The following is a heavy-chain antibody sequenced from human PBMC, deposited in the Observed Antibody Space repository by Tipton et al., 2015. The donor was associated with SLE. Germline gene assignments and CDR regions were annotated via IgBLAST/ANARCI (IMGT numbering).Heavy chain of an antibody. V-gene: IGHV3-7*01. J-gene: IGHJ2*01. CDR3: ARDKDRYFDL. CDR2: IKQDSSEK. Sequence: SLRLSCAVSGFTFNSNWMSWVSQTPGKGLEWVANIKQDSSEKNYVDTVKGRFTISRDNAKNSLHLQMNSLRAEDTGVYYCARDKDRYFDLWGRGTLVTVSS. CDR1: GFTFNSNW.